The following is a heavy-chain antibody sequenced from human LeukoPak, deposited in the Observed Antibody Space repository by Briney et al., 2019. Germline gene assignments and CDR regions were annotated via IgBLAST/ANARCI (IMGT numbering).Heavy chain of an antibody. CDR1: GGSISSGSYY. J-gene: IGHJ6*03. CDR3: ARDPKWELLPYYYYMDV. D-gene: IGHD1-26*01. Sequence: SETLSLTCTVSGGSISSGSYYWRWLRQPAGKGLEWIGRIYTSGSTNYNPSLKSRVTISVDTSKNQFSLKLRSVTAADTAVYYCARDPKWELLPYYYYMDVWGKGTTVTVSS. CDR2: IYTSGST. V-gene: IGHV4-61*02.